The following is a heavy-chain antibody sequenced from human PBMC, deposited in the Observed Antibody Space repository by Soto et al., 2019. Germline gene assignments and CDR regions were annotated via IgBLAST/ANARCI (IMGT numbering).Heavy chain of an antibody. Sequence: GGYLRLSCAAYGFAFSSYAMSWVRQAPGKGLEWVSAISGSGGSTYYADSVKGRFTISRDNSKNTLYLQMNSLRAEDTAVYYCAKDGYCTNGVCLYYFDYWGQGTLVTVSS. V-gene: IGHV3-23*01. J-gene: IGHJ4*02. CDR3: AKDGYCTNGVCLYYFDY. CDR1: GFAFSSYA. CDR2: ISGSGGST. D-gene: IGHD2-8*01.